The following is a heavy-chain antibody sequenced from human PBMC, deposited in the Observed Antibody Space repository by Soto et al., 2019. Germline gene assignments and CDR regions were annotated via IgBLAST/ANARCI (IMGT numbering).Heavy chain of an antibody. D-gene: IGHD3-10*01. Sequence: GASVKVSCKASGYTFTSYGISWVRQAPGQGLEWMGWISAYNGNTNYAQKLQGRVTMTTDTSTSTAYMELRSLRSDDTAVYYCARDPPTYYYGSGSSSNNWFDPWGQGTLVTVSS. J-gene: IGHJ5*02. CDR1: GYTFTSYG. V-gene: IGHV1-18*01. CDR3: ARDPPTYYYGSGSSSNNWFDP. CDR2: ISAYNGNT.